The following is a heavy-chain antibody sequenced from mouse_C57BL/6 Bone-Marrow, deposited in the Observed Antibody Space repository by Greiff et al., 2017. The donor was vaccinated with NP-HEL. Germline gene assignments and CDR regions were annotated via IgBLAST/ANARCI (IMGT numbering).Heavy chain of an antibody. D-gene: IGHD1-1*01. CDR1: GYAFSSSW. Sequence: QVQLQQSGPELVKPGASVKISCKASGYAFSSSWMNWVKQRPGKGLEWIGRIYPGDGDTNYNGKFKGKATLTADKSSSTAYMQLSSLTSEDSAVYFCARGDITTVVATGYFDVWGTGTTVTVSS. V-gene: IGHV1-82*01. CDR3: ARGDITTVVATGYFDV. J-gene: IGHJ1*03. CDR2: IYPGDGDT.